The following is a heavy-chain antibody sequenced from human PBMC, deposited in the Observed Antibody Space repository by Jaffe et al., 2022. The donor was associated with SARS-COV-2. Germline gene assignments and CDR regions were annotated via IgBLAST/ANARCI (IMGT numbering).Heavy chain of an antibody. Sequence: EVQLVESGGGLVQPGGSLRLSCAASGFRFGIYWMTWVRQAPGKGLEWVANIKQDGSEKYYVDSVKGRFTISRDNPQNSLYLQMNSLRDEDTAVYYCAKGSGNNGWHFDLWGRGTVVTVSS. J-gene: IGHJ2*01. V-gene: IGHV3-7*01. CDR2: IKQDGSEK. CDR3: AKGSGNNGWHFDL. D-gene: IGHD3-3*01. CDR1: GFRFGIYW.